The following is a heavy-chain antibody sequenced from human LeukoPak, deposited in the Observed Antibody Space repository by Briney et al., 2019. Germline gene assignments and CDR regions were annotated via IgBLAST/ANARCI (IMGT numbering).Heavy chain of an antibody. CDR2: ISGSGGNT. J-gene: IGHJ4*02. Sequence: GGSLRLSCAASGFTFSSYAMSWVRQAPGKGLEWVSGISGSGGNTYYADSVKGRFTISRDNSKNTLYLQMNSLRAEDTAVYYCAKDRVYYYDSDGSHYDYWGQGTLVTVSS. CDR1: GFTFSSYA. V-gene: IGHV3-23*01. D-gene: IGHD3-22*01. CDR3: AKDRVYYYDSDGSHYDY.